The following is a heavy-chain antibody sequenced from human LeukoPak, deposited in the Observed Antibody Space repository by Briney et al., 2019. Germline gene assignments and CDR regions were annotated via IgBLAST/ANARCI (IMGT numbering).Heavy chain of an antibody. CDR2: ISSSGSTI. Sequence: GGSLRLSCAASGFTFSSYEMNWVRQAPGKGLEWVSYISSSGSTIYYADSVKVRFTISRDNSKNTLYLQMNSLKGDDTAVYYCAKDSAFYYIDVWGKGTTVIISS. CDR1: GFTFSSYE. J-gene: IGHJ6*03. D-gene: IGHD3-10*01. CDR3: AKDSAFYYIDV. V-gene: IGHV3-48*03.